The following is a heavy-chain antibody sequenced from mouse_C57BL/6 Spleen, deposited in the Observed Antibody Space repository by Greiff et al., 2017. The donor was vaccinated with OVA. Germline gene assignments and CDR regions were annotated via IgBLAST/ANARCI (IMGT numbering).Heavy chain of an antibody. CDR2: ISSGGDYI. CDR1: GFTFSSYA. V-gene: IGHV5-9-1*02. J-gene: IGHJ2*01. Sequence: EVMLVESGEGLVKPGGSLKLSCAASGFTFSSYAMSWVRQTPEKRLGWVAYISSGGDYIYYADTVKGRFTISRDNARNTLYLQMSSLKSEDTAMYYCTRDEVTTFDYWGQGTTLTVSS. D-gene: IGHD2-2*01. CDR3: TRDEVTTFDY.